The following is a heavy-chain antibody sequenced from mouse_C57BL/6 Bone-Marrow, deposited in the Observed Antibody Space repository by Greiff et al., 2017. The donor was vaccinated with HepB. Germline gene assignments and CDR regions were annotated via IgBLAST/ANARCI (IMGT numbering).Heavy chain of an antibody. CDR1: GYTFTSYW. Sequence: QVQLQQPGAELVKPGASVKMSCKASGYTFTSYWITWVKQRPGQGLEWIGDIYPGSGSTNYNEKFKSKATLTVDKSSSTSYMQLSSLTSEDSAVYYCARGTYGNRPAWFAYWGQGTLVTVSA. V-gene: IGHV1-55*01. CDR3: ARGTYGNRPAWFAY. D-gene: IGHD2-1*01. CDR2: IYPGSGST. J-gene: IGHJ3*01.